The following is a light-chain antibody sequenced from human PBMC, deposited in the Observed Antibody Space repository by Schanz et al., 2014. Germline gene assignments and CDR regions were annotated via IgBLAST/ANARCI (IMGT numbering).Light chain of an antibody. CDR1: QDISNY. V-gene: IGKV1-39*01. CDR2: GAS. J-gene: IGKJ2*01. CDR3: QQSYSAPYT. Sequence: DIQMTQSPSSLSASVGDRVTITCQASQDISNYLNWYQHKPGRAPKLLIFGASSLQSGVPSRFSGSGSGADFTLTISSLQPEDFATYYCQQSYSAPYTFGQGTKLAIK.